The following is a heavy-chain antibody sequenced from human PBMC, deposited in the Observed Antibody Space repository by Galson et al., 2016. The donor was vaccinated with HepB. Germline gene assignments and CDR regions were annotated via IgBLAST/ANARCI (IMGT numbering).Heavy chain of an antibody. D-gene: IGHD1-26*01. Sequence: QSGAEVKKPGESLKISCKASGYSFTSYWIGWVRQMPGKGLEWMGIIYPGDSDTRYSPSFEGQATISVDKSIVTAYLQWSSLKASDTAVYYRVRGGVQPDFDYWGQGTLVTVSS. CDR3: VRGGVQPDFDY. CDR1: GYSFTSYW. V-gene: IGHV5-51*01. CDR2: IYPGDSDT. J-gene: IGHJ4*02.